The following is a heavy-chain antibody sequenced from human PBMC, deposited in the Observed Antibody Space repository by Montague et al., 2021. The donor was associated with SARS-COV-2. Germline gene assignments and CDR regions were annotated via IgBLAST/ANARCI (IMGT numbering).Heavy chain of an antibody. CDR3: ARHALGYFDWLNEGYFDY. V-gene: IGHV4-59*08. D-gene: IGHD3-9*01. Sequence: SETLSLTCTVSGGPISSYYWSWIRQPTGKGLEWIGYIYYSGSTNYNPSLKSRVTISVDTSKNQFSLKLSSVTAADTAVYYCARHALGYFDWLNEGYFDYWGQGTLVTVSS. CDR2: IYYSGST. CDR1: GGPISSYY. J-gene: IGHJ4*02.